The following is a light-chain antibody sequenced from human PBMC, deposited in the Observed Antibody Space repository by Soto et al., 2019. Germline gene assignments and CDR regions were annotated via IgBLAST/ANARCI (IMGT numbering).Light chain of an antibody. Sequence: QSALTQPASVSGSPGQSITISCTGTSSDVGGYNYVSWYQQHPGKAPKLMIYDVSNRPSGVSNRFSGSKSGNTASLTTSGLQGDDEADYYCSSYTRSTTSDVVFGGGTKLTVL. CDR1: SSDVGGYNY. CDR2: DVS. V-gene: IGLV2-14*01. CDR3: SSYTRSTTSDVV. J-gene: IGLJ2*01.